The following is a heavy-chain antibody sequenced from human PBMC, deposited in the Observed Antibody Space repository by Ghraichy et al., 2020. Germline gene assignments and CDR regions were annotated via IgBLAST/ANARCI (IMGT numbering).Heavy chain of an antibody. V-gene: IGHV4-59*01. J-gene: IGHJ4*02. Sequence: SETLSLICSVSGGSISGYYWSWIRQPPGKGLEWIGYIYYRGDTNYNPSLESRVTMFVDTSQNQVSLRLSSVTAAATAVYYCAREGEPVVVPRARSVSLVSYFDYWGQGKLVTVSS. CDR2: IYYRGDT. D-gene: IGHD5/OR15-5a*01. CDR3: AREGEPVVVPRARSVSLVSYFDY. CDR1: GGSISGYY.